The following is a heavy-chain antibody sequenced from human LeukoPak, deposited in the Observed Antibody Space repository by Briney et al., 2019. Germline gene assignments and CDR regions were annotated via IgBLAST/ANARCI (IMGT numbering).Heavy chain of an antibody. CDR2: IYSGGST. CDR1: GFTVSSNY. D-gene: IGHD5-24*01. CDR3: ARLAAADGYNHAFDI. J-gene: IGHJ3*02. Sequence: PGGSLRLSCAASGFTVSSNYMTWVRQAPGKGLEWVSIIYSGGSTYYADSVKGRLTISGDNSKNTLYLQMNSLRAEDTAVYYCARLAAADGYNHAFDIWGLGTVVAVSS. V-gene: IGHV3-66*01.